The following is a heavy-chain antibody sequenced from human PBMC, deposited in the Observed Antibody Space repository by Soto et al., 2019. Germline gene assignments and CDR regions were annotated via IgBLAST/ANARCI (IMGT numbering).Heavy chain of an antibody. Sequence: QVRLVQPGPEVKKPGSSVKVSCTASGASFTTYTISWLRQAPGQGLEWMGRVITILGLPNYAQPFRDRATSTADKYSNTDYMELSSLRSEDTAIYYCSRGFKYDSFNSSDLNWFDSWGQGTRVTVSS. CDR1: GASFTTYT. J-gene: IGHJ5*01. CDR2: VITILGLP. V-gene: IGHV1-69*02. D-gene: IGHD3-9*01. CDR3: SRGFKYDSFNSSDLNWFDS.